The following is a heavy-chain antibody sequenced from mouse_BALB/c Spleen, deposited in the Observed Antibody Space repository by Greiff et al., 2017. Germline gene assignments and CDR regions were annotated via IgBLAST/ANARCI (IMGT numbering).Heavy chain of an antibody. V-gene: IGHV1-69*02. Sequence: QVQLKQPGAELVRPGASVKLSCKASGYTFTSYWINWVKQRPGQGLEWIGNIYPSDSYTNYNQKFKDKATLTVDKSSSTAYMQLSSPTSEDSAVYYCTRYDYYDNLYFDYWGQGTTLTVSS. CDR3: TRYDYYDNLYFDY. CDR2: IYPSDSYT. J-gene: IGHJ2*01. D-gene: IGHD2-1*01. CDR1: GYTFTSYW.